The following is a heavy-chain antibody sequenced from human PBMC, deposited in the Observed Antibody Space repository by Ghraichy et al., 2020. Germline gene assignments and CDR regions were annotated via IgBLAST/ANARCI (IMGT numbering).Heavy chain of an antibody. Sequence: GGSLRLSCTASEFTLSSYNMNWVRQPPGKGLEWVSSITSVGTYIYYADSVKGRFTISRDNAKNSLYLQMDSLRVEDTAAYYCPRGFQDYVWATYPSVYWGQGALVTVSS. J-gene: IGHJ4*02. CDR3: PRGFQDYVWATYPSVY. CDR1: EFTLSSYN. D-gene: IGHD3-16*02. CDR2: ITSVGTYI. V-gene: IGHV3-21*01.